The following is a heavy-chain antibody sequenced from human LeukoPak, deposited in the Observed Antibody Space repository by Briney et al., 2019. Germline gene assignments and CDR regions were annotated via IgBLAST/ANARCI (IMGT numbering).Heavy chain of an antibody. J-gene: IGHJ5*02. CDR2: IYYSGST. V-gene: IGHV4-59*01. CDR3: ARFLGLGDECWFDP. D-gene: IGHD3-16*01. Sequence: PSETLSLTCTVSGGSISSYYWSWIRQPPGKGLEWIGYIYYSGSTNYNPSLKSRVTISVDTSKNQFSLKLSSVTAADTAVYYCARFLGLGDECWFDPWGQGTLVTVSS. CDR1: GGSISSYY.